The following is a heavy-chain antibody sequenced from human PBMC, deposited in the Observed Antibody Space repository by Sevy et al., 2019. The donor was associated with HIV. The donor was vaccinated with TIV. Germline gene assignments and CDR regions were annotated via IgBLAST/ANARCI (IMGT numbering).Heavy chain of an antibody. D-gene: IGHD1-26*01. CDR2: FDPEDGET. J-gene: IGHJ3*02. Sequence: ASVKVSCKVSGYTLTELSMHWVRQAPGKGLEWMGGFDPEDGETIYAQKFQGTVTMTEDTSRDTAYMELSSLRSEDTAVYYCVTDRNRDSGSYGANVFDIWGQGTMVTVSS. CDR3: VTDRNRDSGSYGANVFDI. CDR1: GYTLTELS. V-gene: IGHV1-24*01.